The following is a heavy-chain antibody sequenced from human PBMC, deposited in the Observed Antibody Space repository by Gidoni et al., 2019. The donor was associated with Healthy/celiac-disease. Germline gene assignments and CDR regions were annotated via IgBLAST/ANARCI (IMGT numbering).Heavy chain of an antibody. CDR3: AKDSYYYYGMDV. V-gene: IGHV3-30*02. J-gene: IGHJ6*02. Sequence: QVQLVESGGGVVQPGGSLRLSCAASGFTFSSYGMHWVRQAPGKGLGWVAFIRYDGSNKYYADSVKGRFTISRDNSKNTLYLQMNSLRAEDTAVYYCAKDSYYYYGMDVWGQGTTVTVSS. CDR1: GFTFSSYG. CDR2: IRYDGSNK.